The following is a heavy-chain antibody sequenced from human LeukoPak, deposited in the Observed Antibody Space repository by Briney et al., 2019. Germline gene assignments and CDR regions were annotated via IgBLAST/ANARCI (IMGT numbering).Heavy chain of an antibody. CDR3: ARGQGPYMVRGAFDY. CDR1: GFTFSSYA. Sequence: RPGGSLRLSCAASGFTFSSYAMSWVRQAPGKGLEWVSAISGSGGSTYYADSVKGRFTISRDSAKNSLYLQMNSLRAEDTAVYYCARGQGPYMVRGAFDYWGQGTLVTVSS. CDR2: ISGSGGST. V-gene: IGHV3-23*01. J-gene: IGHJ4*02. D-gene: IGHD3-10*01.